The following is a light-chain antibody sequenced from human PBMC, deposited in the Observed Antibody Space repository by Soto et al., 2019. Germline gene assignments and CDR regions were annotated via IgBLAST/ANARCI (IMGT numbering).Light chain of an antibody. CDR1: SSNIGSNT. CDR2: SNN. CDR3: AAWDDSLNGRDWV. Sequence: QSVLTQPPSASGTPGQRVTISCSGSSSNIGSNTVNWYQQLPGTAPKLLIYSNNQRPSGVPDRFSGSKSGTSASLAISGLQSEDEADYYCAAWDDSLNGRDWVFGGGTNFTVL. V-gene: IGLV1-44*01. J-gene: IGLJ3*02.